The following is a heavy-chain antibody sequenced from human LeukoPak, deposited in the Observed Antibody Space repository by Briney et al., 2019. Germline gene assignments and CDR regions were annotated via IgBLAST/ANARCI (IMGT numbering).Heavy chain of an antibody. V-gene: IGHV4-59*01. J-gene: IGHJ4*02. Sequence: SETLSLTCTVSGGPLSAYYWTWIRQPPGKGLEWIGYIYDSGSTNCNPSLKSRVTISVDTSKNQFSLKLTSVTAADTAVYYCATGETGSTLGGYWGQGTLVTVSS. CDR1: GGPLSAYY. D-gene: IGHD1-1*01. CDR2: IYDSGST. CDR3: ATGETGSTLGGY.